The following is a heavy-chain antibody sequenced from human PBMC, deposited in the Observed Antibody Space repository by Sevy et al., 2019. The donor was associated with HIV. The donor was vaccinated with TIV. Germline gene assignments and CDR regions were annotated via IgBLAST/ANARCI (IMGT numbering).Heavy chain of an antibody. Sequence: GGSLRLSCAASGFTFSANWMNWVRQAPGKGLEWVVNIKGDGSDKHYVESVEGRFTISRDNAKNLLYLQMNSLRVEDTAVYYCAHETFGRFESWGQGTLVTVSS. CDR3: AHETFGRFES. CDR2: IKGDGSDK. V-gene: IGHV3-7*01. CDR1: GFTFSANW. D-gene: IGHD3-16*01. J-gene: IGHJ4*02.